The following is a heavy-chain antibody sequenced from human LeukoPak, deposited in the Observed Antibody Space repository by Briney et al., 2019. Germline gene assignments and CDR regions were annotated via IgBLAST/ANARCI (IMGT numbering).Heavy chain of an antibody. CDR3: VVMVYAHFDC. Sequence: GGSLRLSCAASGFTFNTYGMNWVRQAPGKGLEWISYISSDSTTTYYADPVKGRFIISRDNAKNSLFLHMNSLRAEDTAVYYCVVMVYAHFDCWGQGALVTVSS. J-gene: IGHJ4*02. D-gene: IGHD2-8*01. CDR2: ISSDSTTT. V-gene: IGHV3-48*01. CDR1: GFTFNTYG.